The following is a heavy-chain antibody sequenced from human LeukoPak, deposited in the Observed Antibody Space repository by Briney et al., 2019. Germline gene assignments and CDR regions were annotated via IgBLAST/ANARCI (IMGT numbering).Heavy chain of an antibody. CDR2: INPKSGGT. D-gene: IGHD2-2*03. Sequence: ASVKVSCRSSGYNFTDNYIHWVRQAPGQGLEWMAWINPKSGGTNYAQKFQGRVTATRDTSIRTAYMEMSRLSSDDTAIYYCAGFGYRDYWGQGTLVTVSS. CDR1: GYNFTDNY. CDR3: AGFGYRDY. J-gene: IGHJ4*02. V-gene: IGHV1-2*02.